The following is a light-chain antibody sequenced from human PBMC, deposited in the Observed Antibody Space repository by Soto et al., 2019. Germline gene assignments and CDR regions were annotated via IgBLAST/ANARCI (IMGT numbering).Light chain of an antibody. CDR2: DAS. J-gene: IGKJ1*01. CDR3: RQGSNWPLT. CDR1: QSVSSY. V-gene: IGKV3-11*01. Sequence: EIVLTQSPATLSLSPGERATLSCRASQSVSSYLAWYQQKPGQAPRLLIYDASNRAPGIPARFSGSGSGTDFTLTISSLEPEDFAVYYCRQGSNWPLTFGQGTQVEIK.